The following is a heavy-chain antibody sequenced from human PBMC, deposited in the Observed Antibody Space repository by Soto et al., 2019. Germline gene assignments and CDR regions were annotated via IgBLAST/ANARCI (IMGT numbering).Heavy chain of an antibody. V-gene: IGHV1-69*05. CDR2: IIPIFGTT. CDR1: GGTFSNYA. Sequence: QVQLVQSGAEVKKPGSSVKVSCKASGGTFSNYAISWVRQAPGQGLEWMGGIIPIFGTTNYAQRFQGRVTITSDVSTSTAYMELSSLRSEDTAVYYCAGVSSSWYQDYFDYWGQGTLVTVSS. CDR3: AGVSSSWYQDYFDY. J-gene: IGHJ4*02. D-gene: IGHD6-13*01.